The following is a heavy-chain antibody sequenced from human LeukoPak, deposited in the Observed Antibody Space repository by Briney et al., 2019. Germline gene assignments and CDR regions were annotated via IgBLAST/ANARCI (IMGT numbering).Heavy chain of an antibody. CDR1: GFTFGSYS. V-gene: IGHV3-48*01. D-gene: IGHD2-15*01. CDR2: ISSSSSTI. J-gene: IGHJ4*02. CDR3: ARVVAAAADY. Sequence: PGGSLRLSCAASGFTFGSYSMNWVRQAPGKGLEWVSYISSSSSTIYYADSVKGRFTISRDNAKNSLYLQMNSLRAEDTAVYYCARVVAAAADYWGQGTLVTVSS.